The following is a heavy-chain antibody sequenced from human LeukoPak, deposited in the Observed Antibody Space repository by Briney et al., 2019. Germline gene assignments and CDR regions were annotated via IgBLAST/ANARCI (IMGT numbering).Heavy chain of an antibody. CDR2: IYYSGST. D-gene: IGHD3-3*01. Sequence: PSETLSLTCTVSGGSISGSSYYWGWIRQPPGKGLEWIGSIYYSGSTYYNPSLKSRVTISVDTSKNQFSLKLSSVTAADTAVYYCARRYYDFWSGYPNWFDPWGQGTLVTVSS. CDR1: GGSISGSSYY. V-gene: IGHV4-39*01. CDR3: ARRYYDFWSGYPNWFDP. J-gene: IGHJ5*02.